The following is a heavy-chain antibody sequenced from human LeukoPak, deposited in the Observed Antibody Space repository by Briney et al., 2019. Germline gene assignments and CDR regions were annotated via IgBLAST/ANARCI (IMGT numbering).Heavy chain of an antibody. CDR3: ARGTARLAGYSSSCRAFDI. Sequence: GSLRLSCAASGFTFSSYWMSWVRQAPGKGLEWVANIKQDGSEKYNVDSVKGRFTISRDNAKNSLYLQMNSLRAEDTAVYYCARGTARLAGYSSSCRAFDIWGQGTMVTVSS. CDR2: IKQDGSEK. D-gene: IGHD6-13*01. J-gene: IGHJ3*02. V-gene: IGHV3-7*03. CDR1: GFTFSSYW.